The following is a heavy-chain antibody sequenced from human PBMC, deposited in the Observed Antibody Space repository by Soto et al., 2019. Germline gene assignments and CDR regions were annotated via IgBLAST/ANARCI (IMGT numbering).Heavy chain of an antibody. D-gene: IGHD2-15*01. CDR3: ARDRYCSGGSCYAFPY. J-gene: IGHJ4*02. Sequence: GGSLRLFCAASGFTVSSNYMSWVRQAPGKGLEWVSVIYSGGSTYYADSVKGRFTISRDNSKNTLYLQMNSLRAEDTAVYYCARDRYCSGGSCYAFPYWGQGTLVTVSS. CDR2: IYSGGST. CDR1: GFTVSSNY. V-gene: IGHV3-66*01.